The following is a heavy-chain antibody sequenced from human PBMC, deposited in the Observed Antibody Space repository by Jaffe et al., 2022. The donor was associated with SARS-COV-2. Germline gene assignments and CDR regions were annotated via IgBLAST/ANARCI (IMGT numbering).Heavy chain of an antibody. CDR1: GFTFSSYA. CDR2: ISYDGSNK. CDR3: ARVLGPHYYYYGMDV. J-gene: IGHJ6*02. V-gene: IGHV3-30-3*01. Sequence: QVQLVESGGGVVQPGRSLRLSCAASGFTFSSYAMHWVRQAPGKGLEWVAVISYDGSNKYYADSVKGRFTISRDNSKNTLYLQMNSLRAEDTAVYYCARVLGPHYYYYGMDVWGQGTTVTVSS.